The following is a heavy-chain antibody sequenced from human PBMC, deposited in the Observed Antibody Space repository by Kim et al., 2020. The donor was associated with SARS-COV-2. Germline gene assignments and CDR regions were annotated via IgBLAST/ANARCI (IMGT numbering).Heavy chain of an antibody. CDR3: AKDRNEYGFGEGKSDY. V-gene: IGHV3-23*01. J-gene: IGHJ4*02. Sequence: GGSLRLSCAASGFTFSSYAMSWVRQAPGKGLEWVSAISGSGGSTYYADSVKGRFTISRDNSKNTLYLQMNSLRAEDTAVYYCAKDRNEYGFGEGKSDYWGQGTLVTVSS. CDR1: GFTFSSYA. CDR2: ISGSGGST. D-gene: IGHD3-10*01.